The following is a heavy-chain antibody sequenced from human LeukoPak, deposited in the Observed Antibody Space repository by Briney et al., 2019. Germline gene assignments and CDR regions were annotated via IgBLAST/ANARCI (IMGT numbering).Heavy chain of an antibody. D-gene: IGHD2-15*01. Sequence: GRSLRLSCAASGFTFISYGMHWVRQAPGKGLEWVAVISYDGSNKYYADSVKGRFTISRDNSKNTLYLQMNSLRAEDTAVYYCASHDCSGGSCYSGYWGREPWSPSPQ. J-gene: IGHJ4*02. CDR1: GFTFISYG. V-gene: IGHV3-30*03. CDR3: ASHDCSGGSCYSGY. CDR2: ISYDGSNK.